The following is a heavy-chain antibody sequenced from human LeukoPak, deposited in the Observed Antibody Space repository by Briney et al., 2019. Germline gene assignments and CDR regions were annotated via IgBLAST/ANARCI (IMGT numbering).Heavy chain of an antibody. CDR2: IRSKANSYAT. J-gene: IGHJ6*02. V-gene: IGHV3-73*01. CDR3: TRWTGVAYYYYYGMDV. Sequence: GGSLRLSCAASGFTFSGSAMHWVRQASGKGLEWVGRIRSKANSYATAYAASVKGRLTISRDDSKNTPYLQMNSLKTEDTAVYYCTRWTGVAYYYYYGMDVWGQGTTVTVSS. CDR1: GFTFSGSA. D-gene: IGHD1-14*01.